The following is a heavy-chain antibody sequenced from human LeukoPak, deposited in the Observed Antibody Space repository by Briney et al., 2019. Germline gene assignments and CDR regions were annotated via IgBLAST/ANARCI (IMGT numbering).Heavy chain of an antibody. CDR2: ISYDGSNK. CDR3: AVHYYGPVGMDV. D-gene: IGHD3-10*01. CDR1: GFTFSGYA. V-gene: IGHV3-30*03. Sequence: GRSLRLSCAASGFTFSGYAMHWVRQAPGKGLEWVAVISYDGSNKYYADSVKGRFTISRDNSKNTLYLQMNSLRAEDTAAYYCAVHYYGPVGMDVWGKGTTATVSS. J-gene: IGHJ6*04.